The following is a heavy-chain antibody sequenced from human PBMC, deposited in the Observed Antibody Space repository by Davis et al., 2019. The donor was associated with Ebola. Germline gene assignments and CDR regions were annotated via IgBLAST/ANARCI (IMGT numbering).Heavy chain of an antibody. V-gene: IGHV3-74*01. CDR1: GFTFSRYW. CDR3: AKDFGGPVDN. D-gene: IGHD3-3*01. J-gene: IGHJ4*02. CDR2: IQGDGSTT. Sequence: GESLKISCAASGFTFSRYWMHWVRQPPGQGLVWLSRIQGDGSTTDYADSVKGRFSISRDTAKNTLFLQMNSLRVEDTAVYYCAKDFGGPVDNWGQGTLVTVSS.